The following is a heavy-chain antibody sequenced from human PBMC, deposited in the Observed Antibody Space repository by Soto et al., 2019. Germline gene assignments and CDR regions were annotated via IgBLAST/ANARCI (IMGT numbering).Heavy chain of an antibody. J-gene: IGHJ4*02. Sequence: NPSETLSLTCDVYGGSFSGYYWTWIRQSPGKGLEWIGEINHTGSTNYNPSLKSRVTISVDASKNQFSLKLSSVTAADAAVYYCARPRKWLQYFEYWGQGTLVTVSS. D-gene: IGHD2-8*01. CDR2: INHTGST. CDR3: ARPRKWLQYFEY. V-gene: IGHV4-34*01. CDR1: GGSFSGYY.